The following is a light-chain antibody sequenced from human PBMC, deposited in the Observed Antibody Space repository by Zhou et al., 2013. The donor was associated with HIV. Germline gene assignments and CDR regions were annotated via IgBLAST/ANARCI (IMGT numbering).Light chain of an antibody. Sequence: DIQLTQSPSFLSASVGDRVTITCRASQGISSYLAWYQQKPGKAPKLLIYAASTLQSGVPSRFSGSGSGTEFTLTISSLQPEDFAIYYCQQFNLFGPGTKVDIK. V-gene: IGKV1-9*01. CDR2: AAS. J-gene: IGKJ3*01. CDR1: QGISSY. CDR3: QQFNL.